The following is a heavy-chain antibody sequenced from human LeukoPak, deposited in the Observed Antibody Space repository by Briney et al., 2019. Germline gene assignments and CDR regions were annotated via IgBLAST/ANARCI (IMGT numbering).Heavy chain of an antibody. CDR2: INSDGSST. CDR3: ARADRDGNKRFLD. CDR1: GFTFSSYW. J-gene: IGHJ4*02. Sequence: GGSLRLSCAASGFTFSSYWMHWVRQAPGKGLVWVSRINSDGSSTSYADSVKGRLTISRDNGKNLVSLQMNSLRDEDTAVYYCARADRDGNKRFLDWGQGTLVTVSS. D-gene: IGHD5-24*01. V-gene: IGHV3-74*01.